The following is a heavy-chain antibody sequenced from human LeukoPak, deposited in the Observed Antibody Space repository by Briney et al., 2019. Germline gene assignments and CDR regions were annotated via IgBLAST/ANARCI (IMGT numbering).Heavy chain of an antibody. D-gene: IGHD3-3*01. CDR3: ARAQTRGFLEWLLHFDY. Sequence: GASVKVSCKASGYTFTSYGISWVRQAPGQGLEWMGWISAYNGNTNYAQKLQGRVTMTTDTSTSTAYMELRGLRSDDTAVYYCARAQTRGFLEWLLHFDYWGQGTLVTVSS. V-gene: IGHV1-18*01. J-gene: IGHJ4*02. CDR1: GYTFTSYG. CDR2: ISAYNGNT.